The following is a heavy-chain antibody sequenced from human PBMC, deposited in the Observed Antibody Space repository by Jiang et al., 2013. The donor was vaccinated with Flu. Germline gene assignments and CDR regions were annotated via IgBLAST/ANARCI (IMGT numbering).Heavy chain of an antibody. V-gene: IGHV3-23*01. D-gene: IGHD3-10*01. Sequence: VQLLESGGGLVQPGGSLRLSCAASGFTFSSYAMSWVRQAPGKGLEWVSAISGSGGSTYYADSVKGRFTISRDNSKNTLYLQMNSLRAEDTAVYYCASLPRLWFGELLFYFDYWGQGTLVTVSS. CDR3: ASLPRLWFGELLFYFDY. CDR1: GFTFSSYA. J-gene: IGHJ4*02. CDR2: ISGSGGST.